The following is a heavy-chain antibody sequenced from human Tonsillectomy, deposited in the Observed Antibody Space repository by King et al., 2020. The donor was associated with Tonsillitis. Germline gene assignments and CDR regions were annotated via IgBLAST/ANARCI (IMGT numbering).Heavy chain of an antibody. J-gene: IGHJ2*01. CDR1: GGSFSDYY. Sequence: VQLQQWGAGLLKPAETLSLTCAVYGGSFSDYYWSWIRQPPGKGLEWIGDINHSGSTNYNTSLNSRVTITVDTSKNQFSLKLSSVTAADTSVYYCARRSGMVRQVAYWYFDLWGRGTLVTVSS. V-gene: IGHV4-34*01. CDR2: INHSGST. CDR3: ARRSGMVRQVAYWYFDL. D-gene: IGHD3-10*01.